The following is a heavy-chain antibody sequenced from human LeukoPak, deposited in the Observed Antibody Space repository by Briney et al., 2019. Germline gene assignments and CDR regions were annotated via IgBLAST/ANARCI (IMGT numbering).Heavy chain of an antibody. V-gene: IGHV4-59*01. D-gene: IGHD3-10*01. CDR3: ARGTMVRGAPTLDY. Sequence: SETLSLTCTVSGGSLSSYYWSWIRQPPGKGLEWIGYIYYSGSTNYNPSLKSRVTISVDTSKNQFSLKLSSVTAADTAVYCCARGTMVRGAPTLDYWGQGTLVTVSS. CDR1: GGSLSSYY. CDR2: IYYSGST. J-gene: IGHJ4*02.